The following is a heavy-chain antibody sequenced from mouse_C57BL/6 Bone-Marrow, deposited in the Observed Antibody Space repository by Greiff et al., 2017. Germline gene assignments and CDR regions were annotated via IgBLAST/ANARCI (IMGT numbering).Heavy chain of an antibody. J-gene: IGHJ3*01. CDR3: ARAMTLSY. D-gene: IGHD2-3*01. CDR1: GFSLTSYG. Sequence: VQLQQSGPGLVQPSQSLSITCTVSGFSLTSYGVHWVRQSPGKGLEWLGEIWSGGSTDYNAAFISSLSISKDNAKSQVFFKMNSLQADDTAIYYCARAMTLSYWGQGTLVTVSA. V-gene: IGHV2-2*01. CDR2: IWSGGST.